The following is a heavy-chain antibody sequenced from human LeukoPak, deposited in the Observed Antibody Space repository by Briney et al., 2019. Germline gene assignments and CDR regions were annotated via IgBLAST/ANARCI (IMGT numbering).Heavy chain of an antibody. CDR1: GFTFSSYW. CDR2: IKQDGSEK. Sequence: GGSLRLSFAASGFTFSSYWMSWVRQAPGKGLEWVANIKQDGSEKYYVDCVKGRFTISRDNAKNSLYLQMNSLRAEDTAVYYCARMRLGYCSRTSCLDAFDIWGQGTMVTVSS. D-gene: IGHD2-2*01. V-gene: IGHV3-7*01. J-gene: IGHJ3*02. CDR3: ARMRLGYCSRTSCLDAFDI.